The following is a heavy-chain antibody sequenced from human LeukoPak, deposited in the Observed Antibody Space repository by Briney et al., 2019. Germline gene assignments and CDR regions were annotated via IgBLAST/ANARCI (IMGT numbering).Heavy chain of an antibody. Sequence: GASVKVSCKASGYTFTGYYIHWVRQAPGQGLEWMGWIDPNSGDTNYAQKFQGRVTLTRDTSIRTAYMELSRLSSDDTAVYYCARGRPARGSEIDFWGQGTLVTVSS. V-gene: IGHV1-2*02. J-gene: IGHJ4*02. CDR3: ARGRPARGSEIDF. D-gene: IGHD6-6*01. CDR1: GYTFTGYY. CDR2: IDPNSGDT.